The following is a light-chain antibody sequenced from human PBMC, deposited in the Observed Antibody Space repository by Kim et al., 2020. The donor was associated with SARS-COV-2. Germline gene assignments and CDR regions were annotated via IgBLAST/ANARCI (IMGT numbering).Light chain of an antibody. V-gene: IGLV1-40*01. CDR1: SSKIGAGYD. J-gene: IGLJ3*02. CDR2: GNS. CDR3: QSYDSSLSGWV. Sequence: RVTISCTGSSSKIGAGYDVHWYQQLPGTAPKLLIYGNSNRPSGVPDRFSGSKSGTSASLAITGLQAEDEADYYCQSYDSSLSGWVFGGGTKVTVL.